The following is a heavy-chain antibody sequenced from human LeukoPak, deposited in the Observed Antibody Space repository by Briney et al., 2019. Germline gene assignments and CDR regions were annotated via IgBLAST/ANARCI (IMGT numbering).Heavy chain of an antibody. V-gene: IGHV1-69*04. CDR3: ARDSSGYYSHEYWFDP. CDR1: GGTFSSYT. Sequence: SVKVSCKASGGTFSSYTISWVRQAPGQGLEWVGRIIPILGIANYAQKFQGRVTITADKSTSTAYMELSSLRSEDTAVYYCARDSSGYYSHEYWFDPWGQGTLVTVSS. D-gene: IGHD3-22*01. J-gene: IGHJ5*02. CDR2: IIPILGIA.